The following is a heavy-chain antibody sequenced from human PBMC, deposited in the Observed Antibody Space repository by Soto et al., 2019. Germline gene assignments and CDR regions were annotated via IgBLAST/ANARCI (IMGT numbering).Heavy chain of an antibody. CDR1: GFTFNNYA. D-gene: IGHD3-9*01. Sequence: EVQLLESGGGLVQPGGSLRLSCAASGFTFNNYAMYWVRQPPGKGLMWVSAISGGRSDTYYADSVNGRFTISRDNSKNTVYLQMNSLRADDTAVYYCAKGSSGHYDSLDYWGQGTLVTVSS. CDR2: ISGGRSDT. J-gene: IGHJ4*02. V-gene: IGHV3-23*01. CDR3: AKGSSGHYDSLDY.